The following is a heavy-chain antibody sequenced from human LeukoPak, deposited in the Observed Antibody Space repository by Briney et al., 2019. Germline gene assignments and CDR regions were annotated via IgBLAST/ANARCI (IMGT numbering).Heavy chain of an antibody. CDR3: ARDYADYVGYFFFDY. Sequence: GGSLRFSCAASGFTFNNYAMNWVRQAPGKGLEWVSSISGGGETTYYADSAKGRFTISRDNSQNTLYLQMNSLRAEDTAVYYCARDYADYVGYFFFDYWGQGTLVTVSS. J-gene: IGHJ4*02. D-gene: IGHD4-17*01. CDR2: ISGGGETT. V-gene: IGHV3-23*01. CDR1: GFTFNNYA.